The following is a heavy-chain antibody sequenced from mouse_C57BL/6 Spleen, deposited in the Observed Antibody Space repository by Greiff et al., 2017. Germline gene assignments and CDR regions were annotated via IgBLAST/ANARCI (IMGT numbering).Heavy chain of an antibody. D-gene: IGHD3-1*01. CDR2: ISSGSSTI. CDR3: ARSSSGAMDY. CDR1: GFTFSDYG. J-gene: IGHJ4*01. Sequence: EVKLMESGGGLVKPGGSLKLSCAASGFTFSDYGMHWVRQAPEKGLEWVAYISSGSSTIYYADTVKGRFTISRDNAKYTLFLQMTRLRSEDTAMYYCARSSSGAMDYWGQGTSVTVSS. V-gene: IGHV5-17*01.